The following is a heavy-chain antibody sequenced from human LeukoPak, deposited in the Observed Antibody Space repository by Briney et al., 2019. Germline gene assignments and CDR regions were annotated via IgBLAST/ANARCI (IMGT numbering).Heavy chain of an antibody. CDR3: ARGGRGVGSSTFGY. J-gene: IGHJ4*02. Sequence: GGSLRLSCTVSGFTVSSNSMSWVRQAPGKGLEWVSFIYSDNTHYSDSVKGRFTISRDNSKNTLYLQMNSLRAEDTAVYYCARGGRGVGSSTFGYWGQGTLVTVSS. CDR1: GFTVSSNS. CDR2: IYSDNT. D-gene: IGHD6-6*01. V-gene: IGHV3-66*03.